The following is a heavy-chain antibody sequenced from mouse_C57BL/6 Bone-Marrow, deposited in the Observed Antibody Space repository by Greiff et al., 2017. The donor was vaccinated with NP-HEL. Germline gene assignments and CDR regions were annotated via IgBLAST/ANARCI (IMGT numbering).Heavy chain of an antibody. CDR2: IRSKSNNYAT. J-gene: IGHJ4*01. CDR1: GFSFNTYA. V-gene: IGHV10-1*01. Sequence: EVQLVESGGGLVQPKGSLKLSCAASGFSFNTYAMNWVRQAPGQGLEWVARIRSKSNNYATYYADSVKDRFTISRDDSESMLYLQMNNLKTEDTAMYYCVRQRYYDAMDYWGQGTSVTVSS. CDR3: VRQRYYDAMDY. D-gene: IGHD2-14*01.